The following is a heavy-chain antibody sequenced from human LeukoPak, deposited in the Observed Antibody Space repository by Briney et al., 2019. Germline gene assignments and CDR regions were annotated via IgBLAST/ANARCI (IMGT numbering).Heavy chain of an antibody. V-gene: IGHV4-34*01. D-gene: IGHD3-3*01. J-gene: IGHJ3*02. CDR3: ARRPFGNGRRFTIFGVVTIYDAFDI. CDR1: GGSFSGYY. Sequence: SETLSLTCAVYGGSFSGYYWSWIRQPPGKGLEWIGEINRSGSTNYNPSLKSRVTISVDTSKNQFSLKLSSVTAADTAVYYCARRPFGNGRRFTIFGVVTIYDAFDIWGQGTMVTVSS. CDR2: INRSGST.